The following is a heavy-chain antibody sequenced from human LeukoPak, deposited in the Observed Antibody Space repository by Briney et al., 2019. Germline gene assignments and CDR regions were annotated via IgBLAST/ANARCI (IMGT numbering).Heavy chain of an antibody. Sequence: GGSLRLSCAASGFTFSSYGMHWVRQAPGKGLEWVAVISYDGSNKYYADSVKGRFTISRDNSKNTLYLQMNSLRAEDTAVYYCARGFYFSITMIVVVPHYFDYWGQGTLVTVSS. CDR3: ARGFYFSITMIVVVPHYFDY. D-gene: IGHD3-22*01. V-gene: IGHV3-30*03. J-gene: IGHJ4*02. CDR1: GFTFSSYG. CDR2: ISYDGSNK.